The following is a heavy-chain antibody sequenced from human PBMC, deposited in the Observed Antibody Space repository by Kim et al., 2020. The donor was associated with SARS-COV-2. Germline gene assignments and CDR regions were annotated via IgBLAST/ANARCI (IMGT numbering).Heavy chain of an antibody. V-gene: IGHV3-23*01. J-gene: IGHJ6*02. CDR3: AKFSIEDSSGWFVFDYYYGMDV. CDR2: IGGSGGST. D-gene: IGHD6-19*01. CDR1: GFTFSSYA. Sequence: GGSLRLSCAASGFTFSSYAMSWVRQAPGKGLEWVSAIGGSGGSTYYADSVKGRFTISRDNSKNTLYLQMNSLRAEDTAVYYCAKFSIEDSSGWFVFDYYYGMDVWGQGTTVTVSS.